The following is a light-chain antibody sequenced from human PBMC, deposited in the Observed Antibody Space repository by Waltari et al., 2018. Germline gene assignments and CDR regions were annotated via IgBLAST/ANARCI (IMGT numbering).Light chain of an antibody. J-gene: IGLJ1*01. V-gene: IGLV2-8*01. CDR3: SSYAGSNNYV. CDR1: SSDVGGSNS. Sequence: QSALPQPHSASGSPGQALTIPCTGTSSDVGGSNSASRDQQHPGKAHKLMIYEVSKRPSQVRDRFSGSKSGNTASLTVSGLQAEDEADYYCSSYAGSNNYVSATGTKVTVL. CDR2: EVS.